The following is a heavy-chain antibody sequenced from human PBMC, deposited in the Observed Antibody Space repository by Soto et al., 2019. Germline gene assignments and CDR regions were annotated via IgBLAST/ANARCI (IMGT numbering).Heavy chain of an antibody. V-gene: IGHV3-30-3*01. D-gene: IGHD2-2*01. Sequence: SXESLRLSCAASGFTFSSYAMNWVRQAPGKGLEWVALIPHDGINKYYADSVRGRFTISRDSSTNTLYLQMNSLRAADTAVYYCGRCTSTSCHLGSDYWGQGTLVTVSS. CDR1: GFTFSSYA. J-gene: IGHJ4*02. CDR2: IPHDGINK. CDR3: GRCTSTSCHLGSDY.